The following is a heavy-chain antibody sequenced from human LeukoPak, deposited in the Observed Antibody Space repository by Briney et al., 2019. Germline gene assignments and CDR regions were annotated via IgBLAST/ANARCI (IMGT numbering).Heavy chain of an antibody. CDR3: ARGRLRYYGMDV. Sequence: SETLSLTCAVYGGSFSGSYWSWIRQPPGKGLEWIGEINHSGSTNYNPSLKSRVTISVDTSKNQFSLKLSSVTAADTAVYYCARGRLRYYGMDVWGQGTTVTVSS. J-gene: IGHJ6*02. CDR1: GGSFSGSY. CDR2: INHSGST. V-gene: IGHV4-34*01. D-gene: IGHD2-21*01.